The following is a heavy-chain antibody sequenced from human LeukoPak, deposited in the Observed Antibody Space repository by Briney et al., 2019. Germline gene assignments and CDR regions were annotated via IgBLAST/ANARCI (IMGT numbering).Heavy chain of an antibody. J-gene: IGHJ4*02. CDR2: VNGEGSGT. D-gene: IGHD2-21*01. V-gene: IGHV3-74*01. CDR1: GFTFSSYW. CDR3: ARSFLNCGGDC. Sequence: GGSLRLSCAASGFTFSSYWMHWVRHAPGKGLVWVSHVNGEGSGTDYADSVKGRFTISRDNAKNTLYLQMNSLRAEDTAVYYCARSFLNCGGDCWGQGTLVTVSS.